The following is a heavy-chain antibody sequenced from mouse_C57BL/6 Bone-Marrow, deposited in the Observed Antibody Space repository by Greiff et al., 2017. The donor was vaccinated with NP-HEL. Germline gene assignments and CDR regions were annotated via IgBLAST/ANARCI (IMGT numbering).Heavy chain of an antibody. V-gene: IGHV1-7*01. J-gene: IGHJ1*03. CDR1: GYTFTSYW. CDR2: INPSSGYT. CDR3: ARYGYYYGSSWYFDV. D-gene: IGHD1-1*01. Sequence: QVQLQQSGAELAKPGASVKLSCKASGYTFTSYWMHWVKQRPGQGLEWIGYINPSSGYTKYNQKFKDTATLTADKSSSTAYMQLSSLTYEDSAVYYCARYGYYYGSSWYFDVWGTGTTVTGSS.